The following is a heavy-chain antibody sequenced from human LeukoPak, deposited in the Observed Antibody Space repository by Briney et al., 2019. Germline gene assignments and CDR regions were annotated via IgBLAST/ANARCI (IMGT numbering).Heavy chain of an antibody. D-gene: IGHD1-20*01. Sequence: PSETLSLTCTVSGDSISSTNYYWGWIRQPPGKGLEWIGSIYYSGSTYYNPSLKSRVTISVDTSKNQFSLKLSSVTAADTAVYYCASGDHNWNDVSWFDPWGQGTLVTVSS. CDR2: IYYSGST. J-gene: IGHJ5*02. CDR1: GDSISSTNYY. V-gene: IGHV4-39*07. CDR3: ASGDHNWNDVSWFDP.